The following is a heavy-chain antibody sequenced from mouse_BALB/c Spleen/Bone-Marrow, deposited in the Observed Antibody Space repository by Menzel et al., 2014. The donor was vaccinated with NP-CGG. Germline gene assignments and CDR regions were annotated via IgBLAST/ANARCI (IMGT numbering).Heavy chain of an antibody. Sequence: VQLQQSGGGVVQPGGSRKLSCAASGFNFSDYGMAWVRLAPGKGPEWVAFISNLAYSIYYADTVTGRFTISRENAKNTLYLVMSSLRFEDTAMYYCTRDRGYDGGYYFDYWGQGTTLTVSS. D-gene: IGHD2-2*01. J-gene: IGHJ2*01. CDR1: GFNFSDYG. CDR3: TRDRGYDGGYYFDY. CDR2: ISNLAYSI. V-gene: IGHV5-15*02.